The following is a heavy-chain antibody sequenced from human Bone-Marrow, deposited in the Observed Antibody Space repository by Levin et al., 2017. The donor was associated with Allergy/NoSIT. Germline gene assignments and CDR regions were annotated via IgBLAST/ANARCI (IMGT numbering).Heavy chain of an antibody. CDR1: GFTFSRFA. Sequence: GESLKISCAASGFTFSRFAMTWVRQAPGKGLEWVSTIAASSGNTYYSASVKGRFTISRDISKDTLFLHMNSLRAEDTAIYYCTKDLVPAAVRGWFDSWGQGTLVTVSS. D-gene: IGHD2-2*01. CDR3: TKDLVPAAVRGWFDS. V-gene: IGHV3-23*01. J-gene: IGHJ5*01. CDR2: IAASSGNT.